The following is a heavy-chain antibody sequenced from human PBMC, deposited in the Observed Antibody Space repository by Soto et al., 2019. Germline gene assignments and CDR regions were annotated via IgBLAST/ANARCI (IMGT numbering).Heavy chain of an antibody. Sequence: QVQLQESGPGLVKPSETLSLTCTVSSDSSSSYKWSWIRQTPGKGLEWIGYIANNGAISYNPSLRSRITITISIDTPTKQVSLKLSSVTAADTAVYYCVRQGFGPLHGLVDVWGQWTTVTVSS. CDR1: SDSSSSYK. CDR3: VRQGFGPLHGLVDV. CDR2: IANNGAI. D-gene: IGHD3-10*01. J-gene: IGHJ6*02. V-gene: IGHV4-59*08.